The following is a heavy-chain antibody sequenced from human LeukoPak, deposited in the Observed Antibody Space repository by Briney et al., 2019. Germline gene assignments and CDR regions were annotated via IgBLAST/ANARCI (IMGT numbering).Heavy chain of an antibody. CDR3: ARLAVAGRADY. V-gene: IGHV3-33*01. D-gene: IGHD6-19*01. Sequence: GRSLRLSCAASGFTFSSYGMHWVRQAPGKGLEWVAVIWYDGSNKYYADSVKGRFTISRDNSKNTLYLQMNSLRAEDTAVYYCARLAVAGRADYWGQGTLVTVSS. CDR1: GFTFSSYG. J-gene: IGHJ4*02. CDR2: IWYDGSNK.